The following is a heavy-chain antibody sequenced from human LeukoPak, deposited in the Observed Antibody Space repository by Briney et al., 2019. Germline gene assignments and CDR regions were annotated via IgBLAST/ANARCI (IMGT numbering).Heavy chain of an antibody. Sequence: PSETLSLTCAVSGGSISSSNYYWGWIRQSPGKGLEWIGNIYYGGNTYYNPSLKSRVTISVDTSKNQFSLKLSSVTAADTAVYYCARQPTGDFYVFDIWGQGTMVTVSS. CDR2: IYYGGNT. CDR1: GGSISSSNYY. V-gene: IGHV4-39*01. CDR3: ARQPTGDFYVFDI. D-gene: IGHD7-27*01. J-gene: IGHJ3*02.